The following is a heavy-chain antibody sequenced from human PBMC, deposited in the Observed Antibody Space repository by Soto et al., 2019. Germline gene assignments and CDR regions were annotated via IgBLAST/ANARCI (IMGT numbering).Heavy chain of an antibody. CDR1: GYTFTGYY. D-gene: IGHD6-19*01. J-gene: IGHJ6*02. V-gene: IGHV1-2*02. Sequence: ASVKVSCKASGYTFTGYYMHGVRQAPGQGLEWMGWINHNSGGTNYAQKVQGRGTMTRDTSISTAYIELSRLRSDDTAVYYCAREDQSSGWPIGYYYYYGMDVWGQGTTVAVSS. CDR2: INHNSGGT. CDR3: AREDQSSGWPIGYYYYYGMDV.